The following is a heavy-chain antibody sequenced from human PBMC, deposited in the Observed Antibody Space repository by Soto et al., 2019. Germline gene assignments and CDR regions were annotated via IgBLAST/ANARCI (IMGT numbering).Heavy chain of an antibody. CDR1: GGSFSGYY. D-gene: IGHD3-3*01. V-gene: IGHV4-34*01. Sequence: SETLSLTCAVYGGSFSGYYWSWIRQPPGKGLEWIGEINHSGSTNYNPSLKSRVTISVDTSKNQFSLKLSSVTAADTAVYYCARSRYYDFWSGYYTPYVMDVWGQGTTVTVSS. J-gene: IGHJ6*02. CDR3: ARSRYYDFWSGYYTPYVMDV. CDR2: INHSGST.